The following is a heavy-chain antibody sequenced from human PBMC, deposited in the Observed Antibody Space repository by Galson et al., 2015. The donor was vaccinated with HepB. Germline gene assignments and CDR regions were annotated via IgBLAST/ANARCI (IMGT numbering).Heavy chain of an antibody. CDR1: GGSISSYY. D-gene: IGHD1-26*01. Sequence: SETLSLTCTVSGGSISSYYWSWIRQPAGKGLEWIGRIYTSGSTNYNPSLKSRVTMSVDTSKNQFSLKLSSVTAADTAVYYCARDARELLMSSGNYYYYGMDVWGQGTTVTVSS. CDR2: IYTSGST. J-gene: IGHJ6*02. CDR3: ARDARELLMSSGNYYYYGMDV. V-gene: IGHV4-4*07.